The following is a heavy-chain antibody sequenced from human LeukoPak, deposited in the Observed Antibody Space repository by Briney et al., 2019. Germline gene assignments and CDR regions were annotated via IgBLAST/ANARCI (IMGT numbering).Heavy chain of an antibody. D-gene: IGHD2-15*01. J-gene: IGHJ4*02. Sequence: SETLSLTCAVYGGSFSGYYWSWIRQPPGKGLEWIGEINHSGSTNYNPSLKSRVTISVDTSKNQFSLKLSSVTAADTAVYYCARHVAGWTRPCDYWGQGTLVTVSS. CDR2: INHSGST. CDR1: GGSFSGYY. V-gene: IGHV4-34*01. CDR3: ARHVAGWTRPCDY.